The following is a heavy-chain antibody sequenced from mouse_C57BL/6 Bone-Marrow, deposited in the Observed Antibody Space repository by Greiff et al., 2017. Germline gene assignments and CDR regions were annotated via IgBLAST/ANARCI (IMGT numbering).Heavy chain of an antibody. V-gene: IGHV2-2*01. J-gene: IGHJ1*03. CDR3: ARGGSSPWYFDV. CDR2: IWSGGST. Sequence: VQLQQSGPGLVQPSQSLSITCTVSGFSLTSYGVHWVRQSPGKGLEWLGVIWSGGSTDYNAAFISRLSISKDNSKSQVFFKMNSLQADDTAIYYCARGGSSPWYFDVWGTGTTVTVSS. D-gene: IGHD1-1*01. CDR1: GFSLTSYG.